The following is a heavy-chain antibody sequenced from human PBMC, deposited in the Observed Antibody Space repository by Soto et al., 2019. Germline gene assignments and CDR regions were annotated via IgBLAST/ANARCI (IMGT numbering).Heavy chain of an antibody. Sequence: QTLSLTCAISGDSVSSNSAAWNWIRQSPSRGLEWLGRTYYRSKWYNDYAVSVKSRITINPDTSKNQFSLQLSSVTAADTAVYYCARHGGTMIVVVDNWLDPPGQGTPVTVS. J-gene: IGHJ5*02. CDR3: ARHGGTMIVVVDNWLDP. D-gene: IGHD3-22*01. CDR1: GDSVSSNSAA. V-gene: IGHV6-1*01. CDR2: TYYRSKWYN.